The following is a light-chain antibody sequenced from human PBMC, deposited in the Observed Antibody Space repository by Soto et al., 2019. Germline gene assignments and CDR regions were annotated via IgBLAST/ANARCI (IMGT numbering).Light chain of an antibody. V-gene: IGKV1-5*03. CDR3: QHYNSYSEA. CDR1: QSISSW. CDR2: KAS. Sequence: DSQMTQSPSALSAAVGASKKLTCRASQSISSWLAWYQQKPGKAPKLLIYKASTLKSGVPSRFSGSGSGTEFTLTISSLQPDDFATYYCQHYNSYSEAFGHVTKV. J-gene: IGKJ1*01.